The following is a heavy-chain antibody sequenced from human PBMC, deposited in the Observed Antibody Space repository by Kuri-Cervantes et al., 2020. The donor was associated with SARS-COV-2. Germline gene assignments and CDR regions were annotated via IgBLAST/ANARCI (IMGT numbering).Heavy chain of an antibody. CDR2: IYSGGTT. V-gene: IGHV3-53*01. J-gene: IGHJ2*01. CDR3: ARAGYSTGWFPDWYFDL. D-gene: IGHD6-19*01. Sequence: GGSLRLSCAASGFTVSTNYMSWVRQAPGKGLEWVSTIYSGGTTYYADSVKGRFTISRDDSKNTVNLQMNSLRGEDTALYYCARAGYSTGWFPDWYFDLWGRGTLVTVSS. CDR1: GFTVSTNY.